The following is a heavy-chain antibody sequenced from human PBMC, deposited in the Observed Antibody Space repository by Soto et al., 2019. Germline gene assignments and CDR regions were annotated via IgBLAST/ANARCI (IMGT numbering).Heavy chain of an antibody. CDR3: ASNLFRRYYFDY. CDR2: ISYAGSNK. D-gene: IGHD1-1*01. V-gene: IGHV3-30-3*01. CDR1: GFTFSSYA. J-gene: IGHJ4*02. Sequence: QVQLVESGGGVVQPGRSLRLSCAASGFTFSSYAMHWVRQAPGKGLEWVAVISYAGSNKYYADSVKGRFTISRDNSKNTLYLQMNSLRAEDTAVYYCASNLFRRYYFDYWGQGTLVTVSS.